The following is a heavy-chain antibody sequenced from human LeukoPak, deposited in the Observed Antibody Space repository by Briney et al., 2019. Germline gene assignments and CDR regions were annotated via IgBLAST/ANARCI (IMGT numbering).Heavy chain of an antibody. CDR2: ISGYNGMT. V-gene: IGHV1-18*01. CDR3: ARRFRSSVSCYDDDAFDV. D-gene: IGHD2-2*01. J-gene: IGHJ3*01. CDR1: GHTFVSYG. Sequence: ASVKVSCKASGHTFVSYGISWVRQAPGQGLEWMGWISGYNGMTNYAQKFQGRVTMTTDTSTSTAYLELRSLTSEDTAVYYCARRFRSSVSCYDDDAFDVWGQGTLVTVSS.